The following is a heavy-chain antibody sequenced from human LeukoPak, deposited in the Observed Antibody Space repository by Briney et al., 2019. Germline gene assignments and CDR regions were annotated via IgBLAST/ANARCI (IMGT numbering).Heavy chain of an antibody. Sequence: SQTLSLTCTVSGVSISSYYWSWIRQPAGKGLEWIGRIYTSGSTNYNPSLKSRVTMSVDTPKKQFSLQLSSVTAPATAVYYCPLTKFGGVISRMDVGSKGTSATVYS. CDR2: IYTSGST. D-gene: IGHD3-16*02. V-gene: IGHV4-4*07. CDR3: PLTKFGGVISRMDV. CDR1: GVSISSYY. J-gene: IGHJ6*03.